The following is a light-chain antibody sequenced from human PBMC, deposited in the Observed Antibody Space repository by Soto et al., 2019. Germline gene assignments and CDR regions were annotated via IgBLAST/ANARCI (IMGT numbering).Light chain of an antibody. CDR1: QAIRND. CDR3: LQDNNYPWT. J-gene: IGKJ1*01. CDR2: GAS. V-gene: IGKV1-6*01. Sequence: AIQMTQSPSSLSASVGDRGTITCRASQAIRNDLGWYQQKPGKAPKLLIYGASSLQSGVPSRFSGSGSGTDFTLTISSLQPEDFATYYCLQDNNYPWTFGQGTKVEIK.